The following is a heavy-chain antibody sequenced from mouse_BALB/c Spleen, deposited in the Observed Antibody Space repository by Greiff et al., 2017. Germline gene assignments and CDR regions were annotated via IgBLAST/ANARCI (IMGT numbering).Heavy chain of an antibody. CDR1: GFTFSSFG. D-gene: IGHD2-4*01. J-gene: IGHJ3*01. Sequence: EVMLVESGGGLVQPGGSRKLSCAASGFTFSSFGMHWVRQAPEKGLEWVAYISSGSSTIYYADTVKGRFTISRDNPKNTLFLQMTSLRSEDTAMYYCARSGNYDYLAWFAYWGQGTLVTVSA. CDR2: ISSGSSTI. CDR3: ARSGNYDYLAWFAY. V-gene: IGHV5-17*02.